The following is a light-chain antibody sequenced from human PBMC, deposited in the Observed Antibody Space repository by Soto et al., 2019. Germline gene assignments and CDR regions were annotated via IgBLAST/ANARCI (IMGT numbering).Light chain of an antibody. CDR3: QQRSDWPRGT. V-gene: IGKV3-11*01. J-gene: IGKJ2*01. CDR1: QSVSTD. CDR2: DAS. Sequence: EIVLTQSPATLSLSPGERATLSCRASQSVSTDLAWYQQKPGQAPRLLIYDASNRATGIPARFSGSGSGTDFTLTISSLEPEDFAVYYCQQRSDWPRGTFGQGTKLEI.